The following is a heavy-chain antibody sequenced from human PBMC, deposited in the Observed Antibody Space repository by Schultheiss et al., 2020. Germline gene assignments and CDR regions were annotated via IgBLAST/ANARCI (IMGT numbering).Heavy chain of an antibody. Sequence: GGSLRLSCAASGFTFSSYGMHWVRQAPGKGLEWVSYISRGSTTIYYADSVKGRFTISRDDAKNSLYLQMDSLRAEDTAIYYCATGRVGRDYWGQGTLVTVAS. D-gene: IGHD2-2*01. J-gene: IGHJ4*02. CDR1: GFTFSSYG. CDR2: ISRGSTTI. CDR3: ATGRVGRDY. V-gene: IGHV3-48*01.